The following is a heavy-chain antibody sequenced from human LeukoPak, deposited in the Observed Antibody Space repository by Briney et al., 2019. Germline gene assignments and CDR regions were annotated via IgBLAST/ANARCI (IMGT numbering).Heavy chain of an antibody. J-gene: IGHJ4*02. Sequence: ASAKVSCKASGYTFTSYGISCVRQAPGQGLEWMGWISAYNGNTNYAQKLQGRVTMTTDTSTSTAYMELRSLRSDDTAVYYCARGRPSWGYSICCQFDYWGQGTLVTVSS. V-gene: IGHV1-18*01. D-gene: IGHD5-24*01. CDR1: GYTFTSYG. CDR3: ARGRPSWGYSICCQFDY. CDR2: ISAYNGNT.